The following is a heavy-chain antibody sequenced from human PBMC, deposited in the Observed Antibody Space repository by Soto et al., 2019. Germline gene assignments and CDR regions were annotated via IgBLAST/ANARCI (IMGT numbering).Heavy chain of an antibody. CDR2: IYWDDDK. Sequence: QITLKESGPTLVKPTQTLTLTCTFSGFSLSTSGVGVGWIRQPPGKALEWLALIYWDDDKRYSPSLKSRLTITKDTSKNQVVLTMTNMDTVDTATYYGAHGRRDDYGYYFDYWGQGTLVTVSS. CDR3: AHGRRDDYGYYFDY. D-gene: IGHD4-17*01. J-gene: IGHJ4*02. V-gene: IGHV2-5*02. CDR1: GFSLSTSGVG.